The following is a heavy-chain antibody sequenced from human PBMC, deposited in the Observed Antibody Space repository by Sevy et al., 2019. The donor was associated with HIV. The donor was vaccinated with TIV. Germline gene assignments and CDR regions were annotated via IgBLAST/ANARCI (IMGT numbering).Heavy chain of an antibody. CDR2: ISYDGSNK. CDR3: AKDYLTAMVRGVTPALYYYYGMDV. V-gene: IGHV3-30*18. J-gene: IGHJ6*02. D-gene: IGHD3-10*01. CDR1: GFTFSSYG. Sequence: GGSLRLSCAASGFTFSSYGMHWVRQAPGKGLEWVAVISYDGSNKYYADSVKGRFTISRDNSKNTRYLQMNSLRAEDTAVYYCAKDYLTAMVRGVTPALYYYYGMDVWGQGTTVTVSS.